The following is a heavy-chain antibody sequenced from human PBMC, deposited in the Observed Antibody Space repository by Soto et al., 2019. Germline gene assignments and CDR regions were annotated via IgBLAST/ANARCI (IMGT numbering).Heavy chain of an antibody. Sequence: PGGSLRLSCAASGFTFSSYGMHWVRQAPGKGLEWVAVISYDGSNKYYADSVKGRFTISRDNSKNTLYLQMNSLRAEDTAVYYCAKDPAVTTSYYYYGMDVWGQGTTVTVSS. V-gene: IGHV3-30*18. D-gene: IGHD4-17*01. CDR1: GFTFSSYG. CDR3: AKDPAVTTSYYYYGMDV. CDR2: ISYDGSNK. J-gene: IGHJ6*02.